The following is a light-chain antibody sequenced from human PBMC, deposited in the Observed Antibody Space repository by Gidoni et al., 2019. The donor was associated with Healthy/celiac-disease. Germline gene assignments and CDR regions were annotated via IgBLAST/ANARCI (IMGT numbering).Light chain of an antibody. CDR1: QSISSY. CDR3: QQSYSTPVT. V-gene: IGKV1-39*01. J-gene: IGKJ2*01. Sequence: DLQMTQSPSSLSASVGDRVTINCRASQSISSYLNWYQQKPGKATKLLIYAASSLQSGVPSRFSGSGSGTDFTLTISSLQPEDFATYYCQQSYSTPVTFGQGTKLEIK. CDR2: AAS.